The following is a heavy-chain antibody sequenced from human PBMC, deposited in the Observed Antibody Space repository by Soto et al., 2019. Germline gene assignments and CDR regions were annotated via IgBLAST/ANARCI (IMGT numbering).Heavy chain of an antibody. CDR2: IWSDGNNR. CDR1: GFMFSNHG. D-gene: IGHD6-13*01. V-gene: IGHV3-33*01. CDR3: ARPSSSSWTRNNPYYYYGMDV. J-gene: IGHJ6*02. Sequence: GGSLRLSCAASGFMFSNHGMHWVRQAPGKGLEWVAVIWSDGNNRYYADSVKGRFTISRDNSKNTVYLQMNSLRAEDTAVYYCARPSSSSWTRNNPYYYYGMDVWGQGTTVTVS.